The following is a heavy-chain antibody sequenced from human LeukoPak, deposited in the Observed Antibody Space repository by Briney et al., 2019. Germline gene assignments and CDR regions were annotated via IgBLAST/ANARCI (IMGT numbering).Heavy chain of an antibody. CDR2: ISYDGSNK. J-gene: IGHJ4*02. CDR1: GFTFSSYA. V-gene: IGHV3-30*04. D-gene: IGHD4-17*01. Sequence: GRSLRLSCAASGFTFSSYAMHWVRQAPGKGLEWVAVISYDGSNKYYADSVKGRFTISRDNSKNTLYLQMNSLRAEDTAVYYCARDQPIDYGDYGAISDWGQGTLVTVSS. CDR3: ARDQPIDYGDYGAISD.